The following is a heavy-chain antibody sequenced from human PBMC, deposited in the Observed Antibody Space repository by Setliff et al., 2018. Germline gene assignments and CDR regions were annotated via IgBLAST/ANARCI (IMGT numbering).Heavy chain of an antibody. J-gene: IGHJ4*02. CDR3: ARGPLDFVVVPAAAKFDY. CDR2: INPSGGST. Sequence: GASVKVSCKASGYTFTNYYMHWVRQAPGQGLEWMGIINPSGGSTSYAQKFQGRVTMTRDTSTSTVYVELSSLRSEDTAVYYCARGPLDFVVVPAAAKFDYWGQGTLVTVSS. CDR1: GYTFTNYY. D-gene: IGHD2-2*01. V-gene: IGHV1-46*01.